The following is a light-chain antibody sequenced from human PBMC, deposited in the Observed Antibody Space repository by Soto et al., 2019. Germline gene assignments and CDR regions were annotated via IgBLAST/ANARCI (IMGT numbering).Light chain of an antibody. CDR3: QEFHSSSRT. J-gene: IGKJ1*01. V-gene: IGKV1-5*03. CDR1: RNIDSW. CDR2: SAS. Sequence: DIRMTQSPSTLSASLGDRVTISCRASRNIDSWLAWYQQRPRGIPQLLIFSASNLQNGVPSRFSGSGSGTDFTLTINGLQPDDFATYYCQEFHSSSRTFGQGTRVDMK.